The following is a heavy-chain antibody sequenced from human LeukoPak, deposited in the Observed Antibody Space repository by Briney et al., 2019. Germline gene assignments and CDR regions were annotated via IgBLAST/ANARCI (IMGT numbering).Heavy chain of an antibody. V-gene: IGHV1-69*04. CDR2: IIPILGIA. CDR1: GGTFSSYA. CDR3: ATEAPNVDTAMVRTVFDY. D-gene: IGHD5-18*01. J-gene: IGHJ4*02. Sequence: ASVKVSCKASGGTFSSYAISWVRQAPGQGLEWMGRIIPILGIANYAQKFQGRVTITADKSTSTAYMELSSLRSEDTAVYYCATEAPNVDTAMVRTVFDYWGQGTLVTVSS.